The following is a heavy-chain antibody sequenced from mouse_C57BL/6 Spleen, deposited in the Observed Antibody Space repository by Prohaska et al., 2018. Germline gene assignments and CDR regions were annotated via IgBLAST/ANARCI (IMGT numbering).Heavy chain of an antibody. CDR2: INPYNGGT. Sequence: QSHGKSLEWIGVINPYNGGTSYNQKFKGKATLTVDKSSSTAYMELNSLTSEDSAVYYCARRGRGYFDYWGQGTTLTVSS. CDR3: ARRGRGYFDY. J-gene: IGHJ2*01. V-gene: IGHV1-19*01.